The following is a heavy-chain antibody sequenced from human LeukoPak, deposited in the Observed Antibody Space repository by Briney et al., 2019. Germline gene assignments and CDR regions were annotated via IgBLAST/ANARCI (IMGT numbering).Heavy chain of an antibody. CDR2: LKSDGSST. CDR3: ARDFAPLDWLDV. V-gene: IGHV3-74*01. CDR1: GFALTTYW. D-gene: IGHD3-9*01. J-gene: IGHJ6*02. Sequence: GGSLRLSCAASGFALTTYWMHWVRQAPGKGLVWVSRLKSDGSSTRYADSVKGRFTISRDNAKNTLYLQMNSLRAEDTAVYYCARDFAPLDWLDVWGQGTTVTVSS.